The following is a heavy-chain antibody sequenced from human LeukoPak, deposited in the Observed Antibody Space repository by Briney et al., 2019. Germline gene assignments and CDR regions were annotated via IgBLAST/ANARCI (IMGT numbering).Heavy chain of an antibody. D-gene: IGHD3-3*01. V-gene: IGHV4-59*01. CDR3: ARSFLTNWSGYLYGMDV. CDR2: IYYSGST. CDR1: SGSISSYY. J-gene: IGHJ6*02. Sequence: PSETLSLTCTVSSGSISSYYWSWIRQPPGKGLEWIGYIYYSGSTNYNPSLKSRVTISVDTSKNQLSLKLSSVTAADTAVYYCARSFLTNWSGYLYGMDVWGQGTTVTVSS.